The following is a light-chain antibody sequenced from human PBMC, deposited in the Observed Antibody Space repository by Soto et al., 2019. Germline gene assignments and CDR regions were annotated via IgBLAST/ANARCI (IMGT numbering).Light chain of an antibody. CDR2: DAS. Sequence: EIVLTQSPATLSLSPGERATLSCRASQSVSSYLAWYQHKPGQAPRLLIDDASNRATGIPARFSGSGSGTDLPLTISSLEPEDFAVYYCQQRSNWPYTFGQGTKLEIK. J-gene: IGKJ2*01. CDR3: QQRSNWPYT. CDR1: QSVSSY. V-gene: IGKV3-11*01.